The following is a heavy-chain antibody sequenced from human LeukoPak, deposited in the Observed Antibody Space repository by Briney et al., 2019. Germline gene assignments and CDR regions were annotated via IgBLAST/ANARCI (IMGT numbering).Heavy chain of an antibody. CDR3: ARRIGVHDLGGFYP. Sequence: SETLSLTCAVYGVSFSGYYWSWIRQPPGKGLEWNGEINHSGRTTYHPSLKSRVTISVDTSKNQFSLKLSSVTAADTAVYYCARRIGVHDLGGFYPWGQGTLVTVSS. J-gene: IGHJ5*02. CDR1: GVSFSGYY. CDR2: INHSGRT. D-gene: IGHD3-10*01. V-gene: IGHV4-34*01.